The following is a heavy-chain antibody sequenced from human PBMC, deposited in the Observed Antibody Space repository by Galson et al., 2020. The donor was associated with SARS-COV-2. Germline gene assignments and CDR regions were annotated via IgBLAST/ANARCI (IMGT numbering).Heavy chain of an antibody. Sequence: SVKVSCKASGGSFSAFAFNWVRQAPGQGLEWMGGIIPLFGTTTYARNFQGRITITADESTSTAYMKLSSLRSEDTAVYYCARGRDIVVDPGETDPFDIWGQGTMVTVSS. V-gene: IGHV1-69*13. J-gene: IGHJ3*02. CDR2: IIPLFGTT. CDR1: GGSFSAFA. CDR3: ARGRDIVVDPGETDPFDI. D-gene: IGHD2-2*01.